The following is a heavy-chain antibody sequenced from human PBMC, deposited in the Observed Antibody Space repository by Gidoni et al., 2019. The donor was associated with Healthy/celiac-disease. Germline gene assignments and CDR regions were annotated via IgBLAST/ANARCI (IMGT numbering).Heavy chain of an antibody. CDR1: GGSLSSSNW. D-gene: IGHD4-17*01. CDR3: ARENGDYAMGWYFDL. Sequence: QVQLQESGPGLVKPSGTLSLTCAVSGGSLSSSNWWSWVRQPPGKGLEWIGEIYHSGSTNYNPSLKSRVTISVDKSKNQFSLNLSSVTAADTAVYYCARENGDYAMGWYFDLWGRGTLVTVSS. CDR2: IYHSGST. V-gene: IGHV4-4*02. J-gene: IGHJ2*01.